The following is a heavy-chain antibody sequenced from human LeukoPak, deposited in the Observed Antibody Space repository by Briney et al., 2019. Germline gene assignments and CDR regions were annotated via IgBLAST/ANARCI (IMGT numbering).Heavy chain of an antibody. D-gene: IGHD5/OR15-5a*01. CDR2: TSGDGITA. CDR1: GFTFHNYA. Sequence: WGSLRLSCAASGFTFHNYAIHWVRQAPGKGLEWVSLTSGDGITAYFADSVKGRFTISRDNSKSSLFLQMNSLRTEDTALYHCARDHVYGGADYWGQGTRVPLSS. V-gene: IGHV3-43*02. J-gene: IGHJ4*02. CDR3: ARDHVYGGADY.